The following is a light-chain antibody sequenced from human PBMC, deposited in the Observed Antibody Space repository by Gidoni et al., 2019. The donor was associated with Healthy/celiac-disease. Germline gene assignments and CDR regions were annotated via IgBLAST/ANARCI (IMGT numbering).Light chain of an antibody. CDR1: SSNIGSNT. CDR3: AAWDDSLNRVV. CDR2: SNN. Sequence: QSVLTQPPSASGPPGQRVTISCSGSSSNIGSNTVNWYQQLPRTAPKLLIYSNNQRPSGVPDRFSGSKSGTSASLAISGLQSEDEADYYCAAWDDSLNRVVFGGGTKLTVL. J-gene: IGLJ2*01. V-gene: IGLV1-44*01.